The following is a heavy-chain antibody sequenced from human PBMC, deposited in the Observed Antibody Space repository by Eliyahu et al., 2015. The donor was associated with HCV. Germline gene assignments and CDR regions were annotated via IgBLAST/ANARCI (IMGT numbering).Heavy chain of an antibody. J-gene: IGHJ4*02. CDR3: ARSWEGGYNWDY. Sequence: QVQLQESGPGLVKPSETLSLTCTVSGGSISSFYWSWIRQPPGKGLEWIGYIYYSGSTNYNPSLKSRVTISVDTSRDQFSLKLSSVTAADTAVYYCARSWEGGYNWDYWGQGALVTVSS. CDR2: IYYSGST. CDR1: GGSISSFY. V-gene: IGHV4-59*01. D-gene: IGHD5-24*01.